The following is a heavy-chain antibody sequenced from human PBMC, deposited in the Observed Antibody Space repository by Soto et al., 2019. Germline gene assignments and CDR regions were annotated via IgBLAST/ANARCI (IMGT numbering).Heavy chain of an antibody. D-gene: IGHD7-27*01. CDR3: ARRWGTSFDF. CDR2: ISAGGSST. J-gene: IGHJ4*02. CDR1: GFTFNTYA. V-gene: IGHV3-23*01. Sequence: PGGSLRLSCAASGFTFNTYAMNWVRQPPGKGLEWVSTISAGGSSTYYAASVKGRFTISRDNSKKTMFLQMNSLRAEDTAVYYCARRWGTSFDFWGQGTLVTVSS.